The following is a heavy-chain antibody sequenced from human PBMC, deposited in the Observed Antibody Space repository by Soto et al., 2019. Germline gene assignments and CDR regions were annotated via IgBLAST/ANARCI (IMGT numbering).Heavy chain of an antibody. J-gene: IGHJ3*02. D-gene: IGHD3-10*01. CDR1: GFTFSSYS. CDR3: ARRSGVRGVHDAFDI. CDR2: ISSSSSYI. Sequence: EVQLVESGGGLVKPGGSLRLSCAASGFTFSSYSMNWVRQAPGKGLEWVSSISSSSSYIYYADSVKGRFTISRDNAKNSLYLQMNSLRAEDTAVYYCARRSGVRGVHDAFDIWGQGTMVTVSS. V-gene: IGHV3-21*01.